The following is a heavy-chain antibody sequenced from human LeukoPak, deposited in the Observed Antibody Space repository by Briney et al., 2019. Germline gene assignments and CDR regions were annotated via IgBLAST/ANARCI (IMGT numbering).Heavy chain of an antibody. Sequence: TSETLSLTCTVSGGSISSGIYYWGWIRQPPGKGLEWIGSIYYSGNAYYNPSLKSRVTISVDTSKNQLSLKLNSVTAADTAVYYCARHVRQQLPRKAFDYWGQGTLVTVSS. CDR2: IYYSGNA. D-gene: IGHD6-13*01. V-gene: IGHV4-39*01. CDR3: ARHVRQQLPRKAFDY. CDR1: GGSISSGIYY. J-gene: IGHJ4*02.